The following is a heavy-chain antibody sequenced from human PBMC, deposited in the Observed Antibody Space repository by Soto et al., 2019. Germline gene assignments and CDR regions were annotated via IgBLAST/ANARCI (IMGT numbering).Heavy chain of an antibody. J-gene: IGHJ6*02. V-gene: IGHV1-69*13. CDR1: GGTFSSYA. CDR3: ARGPKTTVTTFLYYYYGMDV. D-gene: IGHD4-4*01. CDR2: IIPIFGTA. Sequence: SVKVSCKASGGTFSSYAISWVRQAPGQGLEWMGGIIPIFGTANYAQKFQGRVTITADESTSTAYMELSSLRSEDTAVYYCARGPKTTVTTFLYYYYGMDVWGQGTTVTV.